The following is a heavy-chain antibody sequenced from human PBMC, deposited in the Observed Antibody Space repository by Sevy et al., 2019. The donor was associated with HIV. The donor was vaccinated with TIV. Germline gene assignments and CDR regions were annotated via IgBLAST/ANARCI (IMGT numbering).Heavy chain of an antibody. V-gene: IGHV3-53*01. D-gene: IGHD2-15*01. Sequence: GGSLRLSCAASGFTVSSNYMSWVCQAPGKGLEWVSVIYSGGSTYYADSVKGRFTISRDNSKNTLYLQMNSLRAEDTAVYYCARDFSGGSSYYYYMDVWGKGTTVTVSS. CDR3: ARDFSGGSSYYYYMDV. CDR1: GFTVSSNY. CDR2: IYSGGST. J-gene: IGHJ6*03.